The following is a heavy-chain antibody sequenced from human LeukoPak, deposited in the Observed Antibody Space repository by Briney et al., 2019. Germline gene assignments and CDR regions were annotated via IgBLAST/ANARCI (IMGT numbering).Heavy chain of an antibody. CDR3: ARQGYSTTPWHPRTRDAFDI. J-gene: IGHJ3*02. Sequence: SSETLSLTCAVSSGSIFSSNWWSWVRQPPGKGLEWIGRIFHSGSTSYSPSLKSRVTISVDTSKIHFSLKLNSVTAADTAVYYCARQGYSTTPWHPRTRDAFDIWGQGTMVTVSS. CDR1: SGSIFSSNW. D-gene: IGHD2-21*01. V-gene: IGHV4-4*02. CDR2: IFHSGST.